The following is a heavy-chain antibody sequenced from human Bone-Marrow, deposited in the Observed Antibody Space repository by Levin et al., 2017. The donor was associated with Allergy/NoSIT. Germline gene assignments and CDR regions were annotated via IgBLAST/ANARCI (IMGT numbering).Heavy chain of an antibody. D-gene: IGHD5-12*01. J-gene: IGHJ2*01. CDR3: AKDPGWRDYDFYWYFDL. Sequence: RSGGSLRLSCAASGFTFDDYAMHWVRQAPGKGLEWVSGISWNSGSIGYADSVKGRFTISRDNAKNSLYLQMNSLRAEDTALYYCAKDPGWRDYDFYWYFDLWGRGTLVTVSS. V-gene: IGHV3-9*01. CDR1: GFTFDDYA. CDR2: ISWNSGSI.